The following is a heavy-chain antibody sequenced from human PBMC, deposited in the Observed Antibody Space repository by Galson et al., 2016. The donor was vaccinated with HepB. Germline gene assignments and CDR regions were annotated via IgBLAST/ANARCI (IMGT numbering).Heavy chain of an antibody. V-gene: IGHV1-69*13. CDR1: GYTFRNYV. CDR2: IIPMFGTP. D-gene: IGHD6-13*01. J-gene: IGHJ6*02. Sequence: SVKVSCKASGYTFRNYVISWVRRAPGQGLEWMGGIIPMFGTPYYAHNFRGRVTINADESTSTGYMALSSLRSEDTAVYYCARSAPSGLNHHYYYGMDVWGQGTTVTVSS. CDR3: ARSAPSGLNHHYYYGMDV.